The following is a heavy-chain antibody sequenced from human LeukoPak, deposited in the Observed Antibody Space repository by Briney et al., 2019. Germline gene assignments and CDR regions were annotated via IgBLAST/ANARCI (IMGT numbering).Heavy chain of an antibody. CDR1: GFTVSSNY. CDR3: VREDYHGSTDY. D-gene: IGHD3-22*01. J-gene: IGHJ4*02. V-gene: IGHV3-66*02. Sequence: LAGGSLRLSCAASGFTVSSNYMSWVRQAPGKGLEWVSVIYSGGSTYYADSVKCRFTMSRDNSKNTLYLQMNSLRAEDTAVYYCVREDYHGSTDYWGQGTLVTVSS. CDR2: IYSGGST.